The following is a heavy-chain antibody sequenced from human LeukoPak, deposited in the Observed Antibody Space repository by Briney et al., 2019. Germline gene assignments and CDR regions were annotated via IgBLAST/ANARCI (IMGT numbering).Heavy chain of an antibody. J-gene: IGHJ3*02. V-gene: IGHV4-39*01. Sequence: SETLSLTCTVSGNSISSGDYYWSWIRQPAGKGLEWIGSIHYSGSTYYNPSLKSRVTISVDTPKNQFSLKLSSVTAADTAVYYCARRAGSGSTKVFDIWGQGTMVTVSS. CDR1: GNSISSGDYY. CDR3: ARRAGSGSTKVFDI. D-gene: IGHD3-10*01. CDR2: IHYSGST.